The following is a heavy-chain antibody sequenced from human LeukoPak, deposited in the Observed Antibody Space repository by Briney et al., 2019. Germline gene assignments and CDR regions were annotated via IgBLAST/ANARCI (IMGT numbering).Heavy chain of an antibody. D-gene: IGHD3-22*01. CDR1: GGSISSYY. CDR2: IYTSGST. CDR3: ARDQYYYDSSGCLFDY. J-gene: IGHJ4*02. V-gene: IGHV4-4*07. Sequence: SETLSLTCTVSGGSISSYYWSWIRQPAGKGLEWIGRIYTSGSTNYNPSLKSRVTMSVDTSKNQFSLKLSSVTAADTAVYYCARDQYYYDSSGCLFDYWGQGTLVTVSS.